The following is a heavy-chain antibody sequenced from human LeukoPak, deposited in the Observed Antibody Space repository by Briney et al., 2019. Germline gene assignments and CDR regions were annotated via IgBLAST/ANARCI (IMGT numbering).Heavy chain of an antibody. J-gene: IGHJ4*02. D-gene: IGHD3-10*01. CDR2: INPSGGST. V-gene: IGHV1-46*01. CDR3: ARSRLGFGEYLDY. Sequence: ASVKVSCTASGYTFTGYYMHWVRQAPGQGLEWMGIINPSGGSTSYAQKFQGRVTMTRDMSTSTVYMELSSLRSDDTAVYYCARSRLGFGEYLDYWGQGTLVTVSS. CDR1: GYTFTGYY.